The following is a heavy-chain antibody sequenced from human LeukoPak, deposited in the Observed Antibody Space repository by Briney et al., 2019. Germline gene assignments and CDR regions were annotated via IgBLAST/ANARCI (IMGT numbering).Heavy chain of an antibody. Sequence: GGSLRLSCAASGFTVSSNYMSWVRQAPGKGLEWVSVICSGDNTYYADSVKGRFTISRDNSKNTLYLQMNSLRAEDTAVYYCARKDVSGYVDYWGQGTLVTVSS. D-gene: IGHD1-26*01. V-gene: IGHV3-53*01. CDR3: ARKDVSGYVDY. CDR2: ICSGDNT. J-gene: IGHJ4*02. CDR1: GFTVSSNY.